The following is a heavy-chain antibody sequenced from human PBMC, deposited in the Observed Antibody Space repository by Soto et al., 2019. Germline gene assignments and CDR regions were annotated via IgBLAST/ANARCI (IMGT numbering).Heavy chain of an antibody. J-gene: IGHJ2*01. D-gene: IGHD3-22*01. V-gene: IGHV1-69*08. CDR3: AREPRPYDDTVWYFDL. CDR1: GGTFSSYT. CDR2: IIPILGIA. Sequence: QVQLVQSGAEVKKPGSSVKVSCKASGGTFSSYTISWVRQAPGQGLEWMGRIIPILGIANYAQKFQGRVTILADKSTRTADMELSSWRSEDPAVYYCAREPRPYDDTVWYFDLWGRGTLVTVSS.